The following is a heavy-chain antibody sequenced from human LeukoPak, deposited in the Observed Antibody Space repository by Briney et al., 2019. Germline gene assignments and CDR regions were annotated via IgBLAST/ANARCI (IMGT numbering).Heavy chain of an antibody. CDR2: INDSGST. Sequence: SETLSLTCAVYGGSFRGYYWSWIRQPPGKGLEWIGEINDSGSTHYNTSLNSRVTISADTSKNQVYLKLSSVTAADTAIYYCARGVSHRNFDWLFYWGQGTLVTVSS. D-gene: IGHD3-9*01. CDR1: GGSFRGYY. J-gene: IGHJ4*02. CDR3: ARGVSHRNFDWLFY. V-gene: IGHV4-34*01.